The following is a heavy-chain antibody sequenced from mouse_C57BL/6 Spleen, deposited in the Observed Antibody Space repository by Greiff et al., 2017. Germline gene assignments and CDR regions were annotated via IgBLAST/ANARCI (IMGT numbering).Heavy chain of an antibody. CDR3: ARDYGSSYVHFDY. V-gene: IGHV1-52*01. Sequence: QVHVKQPGAELVRPGSSVKLSCKASGYTFTSYWMHWVKQRPIQGLEWIGNIDPSDSETHYNQKFKDKATLTVDKSSSTAYMQLSSLTSEDSAVYYCARDYGSSYVHFDYWGQGTTLTVSS. CDR2: IDPSDSET. CDR1: GYTFTSYW. D-gene: IGHD1-1*01. J-gene: IGHJ2*01.